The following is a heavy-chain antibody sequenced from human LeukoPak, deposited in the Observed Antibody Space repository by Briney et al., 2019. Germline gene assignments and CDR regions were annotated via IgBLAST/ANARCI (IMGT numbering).Heavy chain of an antibody. CDR3: AGRALDYDDVAYFYARCSDV. Sequence: PSETLSLTCGVSGISLSDYYWTWIRQSPGKGLEWIGEVSHDGDTNYNPSLKSRVSISVDTSNDQFSLKLSSVTAADTGVYYCAGRALDYDDVAYFYARCSDVWGQGIKVTVS. J-gene: IGHJ6*02. D-gene: IGHD4-17*01. V-gene: IGHV4-34*01. CDR1: GISLSDYY. CDR2: VSHDGDT.